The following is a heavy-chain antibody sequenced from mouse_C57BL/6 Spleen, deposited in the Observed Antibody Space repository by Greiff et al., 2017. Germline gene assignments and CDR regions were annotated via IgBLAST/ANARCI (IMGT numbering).Heavy chain of an antibody. Sequence: EVKLMESGPVLVKPGASVKMSCKASGYTFTDYYLNWVKQSHGTSLEWIGVINPYNGGTSYNQKFKGKATLTVDKSSSTAYMELNSLTSEDSAVYYCASNYGSRGYYFDYWGQGTTLTVSS. D-gene: IGHD1-1*01. CDR3: ASNYGSRGYYFDY. V-gene: IGHV1-19*01. J-gene: IGHJ2*01. CDR1: GYTFTDYY. CDR2: INPYNGGT.